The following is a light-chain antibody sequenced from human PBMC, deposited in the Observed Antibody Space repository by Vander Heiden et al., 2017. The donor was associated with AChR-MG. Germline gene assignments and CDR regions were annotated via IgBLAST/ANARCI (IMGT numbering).Light chain of an antibody. CDR1: QSVSSSY. J-gene: IGKJ1*01. Sequence: EIVLTQSPGTLSLSPGDRAPLSCRASQSVSSSYLAWYQQKPGQAPRLLIYGASSRATGIPDRFSGSGSGTDFTLTISRLEPEDLAVYYCQQYGSSPQTFGQGTKVEIK. CDR3: QQYGSSPQT. CDR2: GAS. V-gene: IGKV3-20*01.